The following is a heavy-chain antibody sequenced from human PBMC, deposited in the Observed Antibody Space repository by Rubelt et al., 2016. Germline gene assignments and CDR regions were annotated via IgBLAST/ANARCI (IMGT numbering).Heavy chain of an antibody. CDR1: GFTFNSHG. J-gene: IGHJ4*02. V-gene: IGHV3-30*02. CDR2: IRYDGSNK. D-gene: IGHD5-18*01. CDR3: ARAVHTAVPSPFWYFDF. Sequence: GGSLRLSCAASGFTFNSHGMHWVRQAPGEGLEWVAFIRYDGSNKYYPNSVKGRFTIARDNSKNTLYLQMDSLRAEDTAVYYCARAVHTAVPSPFWYFDFWGQGTLVTVSS.